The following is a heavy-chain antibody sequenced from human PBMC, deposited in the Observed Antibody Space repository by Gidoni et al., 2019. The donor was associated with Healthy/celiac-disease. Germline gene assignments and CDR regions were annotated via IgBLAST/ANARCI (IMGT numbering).Heavy chain of an antibody. D-gene: IGHD6-6*01. V-gene: IGHV4-34*01. CDR1: GGSFSGYY. J-gene: IGHJ4*02. Sequence: QVQLQQWGAGLLKPSETLSLTCAVYGGSFSGYYLSWIRQPPGKGLEWIGEINHSGSTNYNPSLKSRVTISVDTSKNQFSLKRSSVTAADTAVYYCARGGRYSSSNDYWGQGTLVTVSS. CDR2: INHSGST. CDR3: ARGGRYSSSNDY.